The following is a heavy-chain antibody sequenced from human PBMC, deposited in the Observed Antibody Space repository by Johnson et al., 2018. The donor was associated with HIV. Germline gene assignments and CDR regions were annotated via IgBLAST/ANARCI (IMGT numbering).Heavy chain of an antibody. J-gene: IGHJ3*02. CDR2: ISSSGSTI. Sequence: QVQLVESGGGLVKPGGSLRLSCAASGFTFSDYYMSWIRQAPRKGLEWVSYISSSGSTIYYADSVKGRFTISRDNAKNTLYLQMNSLRAEDTAVYYCARDHVIGPSFDAFDIWGQGTMVTVSS. D-gene: IGHD3-22*01. CDR1: GFTFSDYY. CDR3: ARDHVIGPSFDAFDI. V-gene: IGHV3-11*04.